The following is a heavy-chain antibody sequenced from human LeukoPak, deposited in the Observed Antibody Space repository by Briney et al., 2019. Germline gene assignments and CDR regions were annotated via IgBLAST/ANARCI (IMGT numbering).Heavy chain of an antibody. V-gene: IGHV4-30-4*01. Sequence: ASETLSLTCTVSGGSISSGDYYWSWIRQPPGKGLEWIGYIYYSGSTYYNPSLKSRVTISVVTSKNQFSRKLSSVTAADTAVYYCARGTFGELGPTAFDIWGQGTMVTVSS. J-gene: IGHJ3*02. CDR3: ARGTFGELGPTAFDI. D-gene: IGHD3-10*01. CDR2: IYYSGST. CDR1: GGSISSGDYY.